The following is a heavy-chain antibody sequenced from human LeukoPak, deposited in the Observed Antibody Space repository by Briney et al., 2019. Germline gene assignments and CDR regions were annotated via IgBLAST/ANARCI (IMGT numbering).Heavy chain of an antibody. D-gene: IGHD2-2*01. J-gene: IGHJ4*02. CDR2: INSDGSST. V-gene: IGHV3-74*01. Sequence: PGGSLRLSCAASGFTFSNYWMHWVRQAPGKGLVWVSRINSDGSSTSYADSVKGRFTISRDNAKNTLYLLMNSLRAEDTALYYCVRDASLVVPASGFGYWGQGTLVTVS. CDR1: GFTFSNYW. CDR3: VRDASLVVPASGFGY.